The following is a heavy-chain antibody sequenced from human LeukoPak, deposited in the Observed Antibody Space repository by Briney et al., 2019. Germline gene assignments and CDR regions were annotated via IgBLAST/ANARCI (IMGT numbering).Heavy chain of an antibody. CDR1: GGSISSSSYY. J-gene: IGHJ4*02. Sequence: PSETLSLTCTVSGGSISSSSYYWGWIRQPPGKGLEWIGSIYYSGSTYYNPSLKSRVTISVDTSKNQFSLKLSSVTAADTAVYYCAKSLAVAGYFDYWGQGTLVTVSS. V-gene: IGHV4-39*01. CDR3: AKSLAVAGYFDY. D-gene: IGHD6-19*01. CDR2: IYYSGST.